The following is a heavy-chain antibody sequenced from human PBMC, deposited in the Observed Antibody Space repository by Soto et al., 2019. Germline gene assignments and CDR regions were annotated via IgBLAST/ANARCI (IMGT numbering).Heavy chain of an antibody. V-gene: IGHV1-69*08. D-gene: IGHD3-16*01. J-gene: IGHJ6*02. Sequence: QVQLVQSGAEVKKPGSSVKVSCKSSGYNFIIYTITWVRQAPGQGLEWMGRIIPIFSQTNYAQKFQGRVRITADRPTSTVEWELRALQPEDTAVYYCARGGGGAAGGMDVWGQGTTVTVSS. CDR3: ARGGGGAAGGMDV. CDR1: GYNFIIYT. CDR2: IIPIFSQT.